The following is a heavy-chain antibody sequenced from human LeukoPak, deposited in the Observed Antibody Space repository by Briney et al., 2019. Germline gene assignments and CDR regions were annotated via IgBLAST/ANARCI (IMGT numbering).Heavy chain of an antibody. CDR1: GGTFSSYA. V-gene: IGHV1-69*04. J-gene: IGHJ4*02. D-gene: IGHD3-3*01. CDR2: IIPILGIA. Sequence: ASVKVSCKASGGTFSSYAIGWVRQAPGQGLEWMGRIIPILGIANYAQKFQGRVTITADKSTSTAYMELSSLRSEDTAVYYCAAHGFGVVIILDYWGQGTLVTVSS. CDR3: AAHGFGVVIILDY.